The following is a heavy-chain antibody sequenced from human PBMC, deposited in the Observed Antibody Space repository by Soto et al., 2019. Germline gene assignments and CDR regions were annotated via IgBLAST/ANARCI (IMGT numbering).Heavy chain of an antibody. CDR2: INHSGST. J-gene: IGHJ6*02. CDR1: GESFSGYY. CDR3: ARYRFDGMDV. D-gene: IGHD1-26*01. Sequence: SETLSLTCAVYGESFSGYYWSWIRQPPGKGLEWIGEINHSGSTNYNPSLKSRVTISVDTSKNQFSLKLSSVTAADTAVYYCARYRFDGMDVWGQGTTVTVSS. V-gene: IGHV4-34*01.